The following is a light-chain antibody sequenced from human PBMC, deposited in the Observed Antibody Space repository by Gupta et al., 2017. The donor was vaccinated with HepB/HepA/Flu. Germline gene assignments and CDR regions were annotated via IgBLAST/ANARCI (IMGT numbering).Light chain of an antibody. Sequence: SVLTQSPGTVSLSPGERATLSCRASQSVSTIFLAWYQQKPGQAPRLLIHGASSRATGIPDRFSGSGSGTDFTLTISRLEPDDSAVYYCQQYDSLMWTFGQGTKVEIK. J-gene: IGKJ1*01. V-gene: IGKV3-20*01. CDR3: QQYDSLMWT. CDR2: GAS. CDR1: QSVSTIF.